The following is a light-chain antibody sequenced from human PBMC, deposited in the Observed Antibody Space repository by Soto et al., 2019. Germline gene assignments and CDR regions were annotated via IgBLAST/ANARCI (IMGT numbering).Light chain of an antibody. J-gene: IGLJ1*01. CDR2: DVI. V-gene: IGLV2-14*01. CDR1: SSDVGGYNY. CDR3: SSYTSSSTYV. Sequence: QSVLTQPASVSGSPGQWITISCTGTSSDVGGYNYVSWYQQHPGKAPKLMIYDVINRPSGVSNRFSGSKSVNTASLTISGLQAEDEADYYCSSYTSSSTYVFGTGTKVTVL.